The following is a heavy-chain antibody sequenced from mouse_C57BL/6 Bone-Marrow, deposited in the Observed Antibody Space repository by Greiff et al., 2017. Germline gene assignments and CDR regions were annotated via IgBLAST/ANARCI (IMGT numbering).Heavy chain of an antibody. V-gene: IGHV1-74*01. CDR3: AIWASIYYYGSILYYYAMDY. D-gene: IGHD1-1*01. CDR2: IHPSDSDT. CDR1: GYTFTSYW. J-gene: IGHJ4*01. Sequence: QVQLQQPGAELVKPGASVKVSCKASGYTFTSYWMHWVKQRPGQGLEWIGRIHPSDSDTNYNQKFKGKATLTVAKSSSTAYMQLSSLTSEDSAVYYGAIWASIYYYGSILYYYAMDYWGQGTSVTVSS.